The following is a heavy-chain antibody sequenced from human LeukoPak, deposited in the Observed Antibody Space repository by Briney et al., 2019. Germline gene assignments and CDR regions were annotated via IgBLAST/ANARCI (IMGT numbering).Heavy chain of an antibody. J-gene: IGHJ6*03. V-gene: IGHV3-23*01. Sequence: GGSLRLSCAASGFTFGNYAMTWVRQAPGKGLEWVSGLSGSGGSTYYADSVRGRFTISRDNSKNTLYLQMNGLRAEDTAVYYCARLPDFGVGYYYYYMDVWGKGTTVTVSS. CDR3: ARLPDFGVGYYYYYMDV. D-gene: IGHD3-3*01. CDR2: LSGSGGST. CDR1: GFTFGNYA.